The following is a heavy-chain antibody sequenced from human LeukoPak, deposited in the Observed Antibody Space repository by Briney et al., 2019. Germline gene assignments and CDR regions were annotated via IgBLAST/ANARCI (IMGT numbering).Heavy chain of an antibody. Sequence: GGSLRLSCAASGLTFSSHWMSWVRQTPGKGLERVATIKQDGSEKYYVGSVNGRFTISRDNAKNSLYLQMNSLRAEDTGMYYCARDFGRPTTFDYWGQGTLVTVSS. V-gene: IGHV3-7*03. J-gene: IGHJ4*02. CDR3: ARDFGRPTTFDY. D-gene: IGHD3-3*01. CDR1: GLTFSSHW. CDR2: IKQDGSEK.